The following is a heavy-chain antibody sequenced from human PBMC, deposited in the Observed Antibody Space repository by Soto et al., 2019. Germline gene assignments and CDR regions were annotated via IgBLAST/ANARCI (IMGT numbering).Heavy chain of an antibody. Sequence: PSETLSLTCTVSGGSFSSSSYFWAWIRQPPGKGLEWIGSISYSGSTYYNPSLKSRVTISVDTSRNQFSLNLSSVTAADTAVYYCARLGDYYQAFDYWGQGTLVTVSS. J-gene: IGHJ4*02. CDR1: GGSFSSSSYF. D-gene: IGHD3-22*01. V-gene: IGHV4-39*01. CDR3: ARLGDYYQAFDY. CDR2: ISYSGST.